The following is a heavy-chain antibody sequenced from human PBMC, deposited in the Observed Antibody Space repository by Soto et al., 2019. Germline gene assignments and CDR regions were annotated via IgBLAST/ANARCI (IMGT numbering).Heavy chain of an antibody. Sequence: GGSLRLSCAASGYIFSSYSMNWVRQAPGKGLEWVSYISSSGDYKYYSDSVKGRFTISRDNAKDSLALQMNSLRVEDTAVYYCAQYDNSGQSPPACGQGTLVPVSS. V-gene: IGHV3-21*01. CDR3: AQYDNSGQSPPA. CDR1: GYIFSSYS. J-gene: IGHJ5*02. D-gene: IGHD3-22*01. CDR2: ISSSGDYK.